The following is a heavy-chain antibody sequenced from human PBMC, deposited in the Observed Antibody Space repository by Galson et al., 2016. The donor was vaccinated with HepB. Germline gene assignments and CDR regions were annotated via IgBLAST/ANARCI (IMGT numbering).Heavy chain of an antibody. D-gene: IGHD2-15*01. CDR2: ISYDGDNK. CDR1: GFTFGNNA. CDR3: AATVHCCGGNCHCYFDY. V-gene: IGHV3-30-3*01. Sequence: LRLSCAVSGFTFGNNAMHWVRQAPGKGLEWVALISYDGDNKYYADSVKGRFTISRDNSKNTLDLQMNSLRAEDTAVYYCAATVHCCGGNCHCYFDYWGQGTLVTVPS. J-gene: IGHJ4*02.